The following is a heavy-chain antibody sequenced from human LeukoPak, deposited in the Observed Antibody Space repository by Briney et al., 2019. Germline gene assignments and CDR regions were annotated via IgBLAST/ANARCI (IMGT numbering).Heavy chain of an antibody. CDR1: GYTFTGYY. J-gene: IGHJ4*02. Sequence: GASVKVSCKASGYTFTGYYMHWVRQAPGQGLEWMGWINPNSGGTNYAQKFQGRVTMTRDTSISTAYMELNRLRSDDTAVYYCAREGRKYCSGGSCYPGYWGQGTLVTVSS. CDR3: AREGRKYCSGGSCYPGY. D-gene: IGHD2-15*01. V-gene: IGHV1-2*02. CDR2: INPNSGGT.